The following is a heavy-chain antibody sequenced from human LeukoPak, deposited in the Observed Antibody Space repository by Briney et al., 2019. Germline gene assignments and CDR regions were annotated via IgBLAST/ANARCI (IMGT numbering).Heavy chain of an antibody. D-gene: IGHD3-10*01. CDR2: IYYSGTT. J-gene: IGHJ4*02. CDR1: GSSISSGGYY. V-gene: IGHV4-31*03. Sequence: PSETLSLTCTVSGSSISSGGYYWSWIRQLPGKDLEWIAYIYYSGTTFYNPSLKSRVTISVDTSKNQFSLKLNSVTAADTAVYYCARLVRAIYYLDYWGQGALVTVSS. CDR3: ARLVRAIYYLDY.